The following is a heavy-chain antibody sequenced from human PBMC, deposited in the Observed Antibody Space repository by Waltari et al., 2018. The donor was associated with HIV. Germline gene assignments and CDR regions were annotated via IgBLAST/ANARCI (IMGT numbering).Heavy chain of an antibody. D-gene: IGHD6-6*01. J-gene: IGHJ4*02. V-gene: IGHV4-39*01. CDR3: ARHSRPAARFGVDY. CDR1: GGSISSSSYY. Sequence: QLQLQESGPGLVKPSETLSLTCTVSGGSISSSSYYWGWIRQPPGKGREWIVTIYYGGSTYYNPSLKIRVTISVDTSKNQFSLKLSSVTAADTAVYYCARHSRPAARFGVDYWGQGTLVTVSS. CDR2: IYYGGST.